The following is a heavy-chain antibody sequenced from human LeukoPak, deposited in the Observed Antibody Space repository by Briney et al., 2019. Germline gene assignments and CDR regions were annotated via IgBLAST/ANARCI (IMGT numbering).Heavy chain of an antibody. D-gene: IGHD3-22*01. Sequence: GGSLRLSCAGSGFTFSNFWMSWVRQAPGKGLEWVAKIKQDGTEKYYVDSVKGRFTISRDNAKNSLYLQMNSLRAEDTAVYYCAKDDVVVILPDNWFDPWGQGTLVTVSS. V-gene: IGHV3-7*03. CDR2: IKQDGTEK. CDR3: AKDDVVVILPDNWFDP. CDR1: GFTFSNFW. J-gene: IGHJ5*02.